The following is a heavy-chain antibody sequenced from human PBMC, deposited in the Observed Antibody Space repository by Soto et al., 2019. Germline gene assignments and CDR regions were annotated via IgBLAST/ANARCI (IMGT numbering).Heavy chain of an antibody. CDR1: GFTFSGYG. J-gene: IGHJ4*02. CDR3: ARDFYGGYTYGPGDY. D-gene: IGHD5-18*01. Sequence: GGSLRLSCAASGFTFSGYGMQWVRQAPGKGLEWVAVISYDGSNKYYADSVKGRFSISRDNSKNTLYLQMNSLRAEDTAVYYCARDFYGGYTYGPGDYWGQGALVTVSS. CDR2: ISYDGSNK. V-gene: IGHV3-30*03.